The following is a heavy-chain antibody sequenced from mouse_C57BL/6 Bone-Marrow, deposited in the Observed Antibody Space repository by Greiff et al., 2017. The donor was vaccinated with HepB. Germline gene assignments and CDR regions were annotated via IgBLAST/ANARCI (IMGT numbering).Heavy chain of an antibody. CDR1: GYTFTNYW. CDR3: ASWGVRGSYAMDD. D-gene: IGHD5-1*01. Sequence: QVQLQQSGAELVRPGTSVKMSCKASGYTFTNYWIGWAKQRPGHGLEWIGDIYPGGGYTNYNEKFKGKATLTADKSSSTAYLQLSSLTSEDSAIYDSASWGVRGSYAMDDWGQGTSVTVSS. CDR2: IYPGGGYT. J-gene: IGHJ4*01. V-gene: IGHV1-63*01.